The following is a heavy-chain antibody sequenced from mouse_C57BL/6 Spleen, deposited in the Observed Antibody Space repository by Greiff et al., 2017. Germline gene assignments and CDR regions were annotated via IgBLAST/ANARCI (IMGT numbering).Heavy chain of an antibody. V-gene: IGHV1-26*01. CDR1: GYTFTDYY. J-gene: IGHJ2*01. CDR2: INPNNGGT. Sequence: EVQLQQSGPELVKPGASVKISCKASGYTFTDYYMNWVKQSHGKSLEWIGDINPNNGGTSYNQKFKGKATWTVAKSSSTAYMELRSLTSEDSAVYYCARKTVVAFDYWGQGTTLTVSS. CDR3: ARKTVVAFDY. D-gene: IGHD1-1*01.